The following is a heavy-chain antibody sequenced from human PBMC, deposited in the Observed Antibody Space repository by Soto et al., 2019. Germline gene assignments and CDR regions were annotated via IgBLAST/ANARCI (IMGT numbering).Heavy chain of an antibody. V-gene: IGHV4-31*03. CDR3: VRGGIAGNWFDP. CDR1: GGSITSGGFY. Sequence: QVQLQESGPGLVKPSQTLSLTCSVSGGSITSGGFYWSWIRQHPEKGLEWIAYIFHSGSTDFNPSLKGRIIISPDTSKNQFSLKLTSVTAADTAVYYCVRGGIAGNWFDPWGQGTLVTVSS. J-gene: IGHJ5*02. D-gene: IGHD6-13*01. CDR2: IFHSGST.